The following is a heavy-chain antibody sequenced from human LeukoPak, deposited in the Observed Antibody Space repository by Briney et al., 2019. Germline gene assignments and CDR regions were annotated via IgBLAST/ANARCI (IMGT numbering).Heavy chain of an antibody. CDR1: GGSISSYY. CDR2: IYYSGNT. CDR3: ARDKDLRY. D-gene: IGHD2-15*01. V-gene: IGHV4-59*01. J-gene: IGHJ4*02. Sequence: SETLSLTCTVSGGSISSYYWNWIRQPPGKGLEWIAYIYYSGNTNYNPSLKSRVTISVDTSKNQFSLKLSSVTAADTAVYYCARDKDLRYWGQGTLVTVSS.